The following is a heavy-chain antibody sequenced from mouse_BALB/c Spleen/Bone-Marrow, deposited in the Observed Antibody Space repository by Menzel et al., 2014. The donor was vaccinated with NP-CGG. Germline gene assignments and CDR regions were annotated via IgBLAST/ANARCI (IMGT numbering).Heavy chain of an antibody. J-gene: IGHJ2*01. V-gene: IGHV4-1*02. Sequence: LMESGGSLKLSCAASGFDFSRYWMNWVRQAPGKGLEWIGEINPDSRTINYSPSLKDKFIISRDNAKNTLFLRLNKLRSEDTALYYCARPDYYGYLNYWGQGTTLTVSS. CDR3: ARPDYYGYLNY. CDR1: GFDFSRYW. D-gene: IGHD1-1*01. CDR2: INPDSRTI.